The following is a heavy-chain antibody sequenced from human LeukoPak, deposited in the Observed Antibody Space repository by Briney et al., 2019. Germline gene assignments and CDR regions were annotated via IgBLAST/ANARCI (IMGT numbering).Heavy chain of an antibody. J-gene: IGHJ4*02. D-gene: IGHD6-6*01. CDR2: ISGSGGST. CDR1: GFTFSSYA. V-gene: IGHV3-23*01. CDR3: AKLSSSASAY. Sequence: GGSLRLSCAASGFTFSSYAMSWVRQAPGKGLEWVSTISGSGGSTYYADSVKGRFTISRDNSKNTLYPQMNSLRVEDTAVYYCAKLSSSASAYWGQGTLVTVSS.